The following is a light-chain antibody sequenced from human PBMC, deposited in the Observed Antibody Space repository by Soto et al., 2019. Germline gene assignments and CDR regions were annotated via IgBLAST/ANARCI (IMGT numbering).Light chain of an antibody. V-gene: IGLV2-14*01. CDR2: EVS. CDR3: SSYTSSSTLL. CDR1: SSDVGGYNY. J-gene: IGLJ2*01. Sequence: QSALTQPASVSGSPGQSITISCTGTSSDVGGYNYVSWYQQHPGRAPQLMIFEVSNRPSGVSPRFSGSKSGNTASLTISGLHAEDEADYYCSSYTSSSTLLFGGGTKLTVL.